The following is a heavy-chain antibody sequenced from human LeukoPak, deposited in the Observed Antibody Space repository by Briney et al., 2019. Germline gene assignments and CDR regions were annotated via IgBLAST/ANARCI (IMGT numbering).Heavy chain of an antibody. Sequence: GASVKVSCKASGYTFTSYAMNWVRQAPGQGREWMGGINTNTGNPTYAQGFTGRFVFSLDTSVSTAYLQISSLTAEDTAVYYCARYGSPIHYYYMEVWGKGTPVTVSS. CDR2: INTNTGNP. CDR3: ARYGSPIHYYYMEV. J-gene: IGHJ6*03. CDR1: GYTFTSYA. V-gene: IGHV7-4-1*02. D-gene: IGHD4-17*01.